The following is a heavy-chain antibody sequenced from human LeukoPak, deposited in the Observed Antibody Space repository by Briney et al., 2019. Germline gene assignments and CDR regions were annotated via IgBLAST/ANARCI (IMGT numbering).Heavy chain of an antibody. Sequence: PGGSLRLSCAASGFTVSSNYMSWVRQAPGKGLEWVSAISGSGGSTYYADSVKGRFTISRDNSKNTLYLQMNSLRVEDTAVYFCARDYYDSSGYYHFDYWGQGTLVTVSS. CDR3: ARDYYDSSGYYHFDY. V-gene: IGHV3-23*01. D-gene: IGHD3-22*01. CDR2: ISGSGGST. J-gene: IGHJ4*02. CDR1: GFTVSSNY.